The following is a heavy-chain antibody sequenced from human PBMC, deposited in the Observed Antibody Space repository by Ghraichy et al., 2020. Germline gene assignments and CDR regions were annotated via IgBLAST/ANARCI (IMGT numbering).Heavy chain of an antibody. CDR1: GFTFSTYA. D-gene: IGHD7-27*01. CDR3: SREIWGTRYVDV. V-gene: IGHV3-30-3*01. CDR2: ISSDGSQI. Sequence: GGSLRLSCAASGFTFSTYAMHWVRQAPGKGLEWMADISSDGSQIRYADYVKGRFTISRDNSKNTLYLHMNSLGTEDTAVYFCSREIWGTRYVDVLGRGTRVSVYS. J-gene: IGHJ2*01.